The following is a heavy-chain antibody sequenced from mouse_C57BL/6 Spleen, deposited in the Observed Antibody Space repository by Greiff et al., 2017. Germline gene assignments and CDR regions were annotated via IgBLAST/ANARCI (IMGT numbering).Heavy chain of an antibody. D-gene: IGHD1-1*01. CDR3: ARVNYYGSSYDY. CDR2: INYDGSST. J-gene: IGHJ2*01. V-gene: IGHV5-16*01. CDR1: GFTFSDYY. Sequence: EVMLVESEGGLVQPGSSMKLSCTASGFTFSDYYMAWVRQVPEKGLEWVANINYDGSSTYYLDSLKSRFIISRDNAKNILYLQMSSLKSEDTATYYFARVNYYGSSYDYWGQGTTLTVSS.